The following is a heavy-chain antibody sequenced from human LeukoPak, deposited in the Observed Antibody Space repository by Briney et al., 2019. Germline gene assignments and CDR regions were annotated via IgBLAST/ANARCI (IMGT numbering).Heavy chain of an antibody. CDR3: ARHLGRSGDY. CDR2: IYYSGST. V-gene: IGHV4-39*01. CDR1: GGSISNTVYY. J-gene: IGHJ4*02. Sequence: SETLSLTCTGSGGSISNTVYYWGWSRQPPGKGLEWIGSIYYSGSTYYNPSLKSRVTISVDTSKNQSSLKLSSVTAADTAVYYCARHLGRSGDYWGQGALVTVSS. D-gene: IGHD1-14*01.